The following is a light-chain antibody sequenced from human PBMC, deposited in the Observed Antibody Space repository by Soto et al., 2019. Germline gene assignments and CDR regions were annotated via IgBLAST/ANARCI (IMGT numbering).Light chain of an antibody. J-gene: IGKJ1*01. CDR1: QNISSY. Sequence: EIMLTQTPPTLACSPEQRGTLSFRASQNISSYLIWYQHKPGQAPRLLIYDVSDRATGIPDRFSGSGSGTDFTLTISSLEPEDFAVYICQQRGNWPRTFGEGTKVDIK. V-gene: IGKV3-11*01. CDR2: DVS. CDR3: QQRGNWPRT.